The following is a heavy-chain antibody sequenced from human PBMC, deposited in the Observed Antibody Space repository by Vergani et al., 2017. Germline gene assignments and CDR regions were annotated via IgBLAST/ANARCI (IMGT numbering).Heavy chain of an antibody. Sequence: EVQLVESGGGLVKPGGSLRLSCAASGFTFSSYSMNWVRQAPGRGLEWVSSISSSSSYKYYADSVKGRFTISRDNAKNSLYLQMNSLRAEDTAVYYCARDRQLVRGWFDPWGQGTLVTVSS. J-gene: IGHJ5*02. CDR1: GFTFSSYS. D-gene: IGHD6-6*01. CDR2: ISSSSSYK. V-gene: IGHV3-21*01. CDR3: ARDRQLVRGWFDP.